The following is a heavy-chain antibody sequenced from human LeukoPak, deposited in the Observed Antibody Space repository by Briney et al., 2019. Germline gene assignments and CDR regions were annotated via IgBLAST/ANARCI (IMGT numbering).Heavy chain of an antibody. J-gene: IGHJ3*02. CDR2: MNPNSGNT. V-gene: IGHV1-8*01. Sequence: ASVKVSCKASGYTFTSYDINWVRQATGQGLEWMGWMNPNSGNTGYAQKFQGRATMTRNTSISTAYMELSSLRSEDTAVYYCARPLAATGAFDIWGQGTMVTVSS. CDR3: ARPLAATGAFDI. D-gene: IGHD6-25*01. CDR1: GYTFTSYD.